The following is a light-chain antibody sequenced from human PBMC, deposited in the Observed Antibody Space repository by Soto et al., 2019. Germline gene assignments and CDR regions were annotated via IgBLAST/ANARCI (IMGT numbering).Light chain of an antibody. CDR1: QNIGSW. V-gene: IGKV1-5*03. CDR2: KAS. J-gene: IGKJ1*01. CDR3: QQYSPYSART. Sequence: DIQMTQSPSTLSASVGDRVTVTCRASQNIGSWVAWYQQKPGKAPNLLFYKASTLENGVPSRFSGTGSGAEFTLTISCLQPDDFATNYRQQYSPYSARTFGQGTKVEVK.